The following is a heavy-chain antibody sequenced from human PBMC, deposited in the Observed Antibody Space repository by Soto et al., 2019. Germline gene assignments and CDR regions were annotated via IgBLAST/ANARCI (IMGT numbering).Heavy chain of an antibody. D-gene: IGHD2-2*01. CDR1: GFTFSNYW. CDR2: INADGSST. CDR3: ARLHCTSPGCVPLDP. Sequence: PGGSLRLSCAVSGFTFSNYWLHWVRQAPGKGLVWVSRINADGSSTSYADSVKGRVTMSVDTSKKQLSLRLRSVTAADTAVYYCARLHCTSPGCVPLDPWGQGTLVTVSS. V-gene: IGHV3-74*01. J-gene: IGHJ5*02.